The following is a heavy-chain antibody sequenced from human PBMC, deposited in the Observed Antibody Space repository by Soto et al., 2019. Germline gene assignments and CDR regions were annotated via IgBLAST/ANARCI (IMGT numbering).Heavy chain of an antibody. CDR2: IHWNDDN. Sequence: QITLEETGPTLVKPTQTLTLTCTFSGFSLTTGRVGVGWIRQPPGKALEWLAVIHWNDDNHYSPSLKSRLTITKDPSKNHVVLTLTNMDPVDTATYYCTHRLVGSGQGYWGQGTLVTVSS. CDR3: THRLVGSGQGY. CDR1: GFSLTTGRVG. V-gene: IGHV2-5*01. D-gene: IGHD2-15*01. J-gene: IGHJ4*02.